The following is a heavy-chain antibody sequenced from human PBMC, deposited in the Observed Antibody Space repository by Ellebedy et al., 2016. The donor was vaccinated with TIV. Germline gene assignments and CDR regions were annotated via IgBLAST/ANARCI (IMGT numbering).Heavy chain of an antibody. Sequence: SVKVSCXASGGTFSSYAISWVRQAPGQGLEWMGGIIPIFGTANYAQKFQGRVTITADESTSTAYMELSSLRSEDTAVYYCARAPTYYYDSSGYYYYYGMDVWGQGTTVTVSS. J-gene: IGHJ6*02. CDR1: GGTFSSYA. CDR3: ARAPTYYYDSSGYYYYYGMDV. CDR2: IIPIFGTA. V-gene: IGHV1-69*13. D-gene: IGHD3-22*01.